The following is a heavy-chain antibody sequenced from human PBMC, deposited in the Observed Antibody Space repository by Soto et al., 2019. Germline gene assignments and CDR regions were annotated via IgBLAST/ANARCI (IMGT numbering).Heavy chain of an antibody. Sequence: ASVKVSCKASGYTFTSYDINWVRQATGQRLEWMGWINAGNGNTKYSQKFQGRVTITRDTSASTAYMELSSLKSEDTAVYYCARGDWWLFDYWGQGTLVTVSS. V-gene: IGHV1-3*01. CDR3: ARGDWWLFDY. CDR2: INAGNGNT. J-gene: IGHJ4*02. D-gene: IGHD2-8*02. CDR1: GYTFTSYD.